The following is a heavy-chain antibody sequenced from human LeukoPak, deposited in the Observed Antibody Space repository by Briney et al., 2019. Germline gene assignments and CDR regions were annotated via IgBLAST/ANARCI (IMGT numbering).Heavy chain of an antibody. D-gene: IGHD5-12*01. J-gene: IGHJ5*02. CDR1: GGSISSYY. CDR2: IYYSGST. V-gene: IGHV4-59*08. Sequence: PSETLSLTCTVSGGSISSYYWSWLRQPPGKGLEWIGYIYYSGSTNYNPSLKSRVTISVDTSKNQFSLKLSSVTAADTAVYYCVRHGDYRSGYDFGCFDPWGQGTLVTVSS. CDR3: VRHGDYRSGYDFGCFDP.